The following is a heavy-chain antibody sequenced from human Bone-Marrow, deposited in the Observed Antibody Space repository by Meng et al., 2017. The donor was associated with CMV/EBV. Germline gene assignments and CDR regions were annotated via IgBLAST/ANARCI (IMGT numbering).Heavy chain of an antibody. V-gene: IGHV3-48*03. CDR1: GFTFSGYE. Sequence: GESLKISCAASGFTFSGYEMNWVRQAPGKGLEWVSYISSSGSTIYYADSVKGRFTISRDNAKNSLYLQMNSLRAEDTAVYYCARFGLLVFYDILTGYSYGMDVWGQGTTVTVSS. J-gene: IGHJ6*02. D-gene: IGHD3-9*01. CDR3: ARFGLLVFYDILTGYSYGMDV. CDR2: ISSSGSTI.